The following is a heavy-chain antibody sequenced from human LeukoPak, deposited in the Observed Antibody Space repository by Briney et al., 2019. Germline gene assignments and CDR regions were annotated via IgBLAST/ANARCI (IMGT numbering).Heavy chain of an antibody. V-gene: IGHV4-39*02. CDR1: GGSISNSNYY. CDR2: IYYSGST. J-gene: IGHJ4*02. D-gene: IGHD3-22*01. CDR3: ARDYYDSSGYYSGLDY. Sequence: SETLSLTCTVSGGSISNSNYYWGWIRQPPGKGLEWIGSIYYSGSTYYNPSLKSRVTISVDTSKNQFSLKLSSVTAADTAVYYCARDYYDSSGYYSGLDYWGQGTLVTVSS.